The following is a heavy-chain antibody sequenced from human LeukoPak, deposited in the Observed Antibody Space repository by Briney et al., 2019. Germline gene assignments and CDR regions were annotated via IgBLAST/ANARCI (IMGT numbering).Heavy chain of an antibody. Sequence: GGSLRLSCQVSGFTFSSYGMNWVRQAPGKGLDWVASVAYDGSNKNYAESVKGRFTISRDNSKNMLYLQMNSLRAEDTAVYFCARPSGSVTIFGVVDYFDYWGPGTLVTVSS. CDR1: GFTFSSYG. J-gene: IGHJ4*02. V-gene: IGHV3-30*04. D-gene: IGHD3-3*01. CDR3: ARPSGSVTIFGVVDYFDY. CDR2: VAYDGSNK.